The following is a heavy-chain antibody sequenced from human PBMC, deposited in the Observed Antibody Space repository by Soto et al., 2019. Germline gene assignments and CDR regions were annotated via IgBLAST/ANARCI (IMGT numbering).Heavy chain of an antibody. J-gene: IGHJ4*02. CDR2: ISSSSSYI. CDR3: ARDQIGDDYGDYGNYLNGGDSDY. D-gene: IGHD4-17*01. CDR1: GFTFSSYS. Sequence: GGSLRLSCAASGFTFSSYSMNWVRQAPGKGLEWVSSISSSSSYIYYADSVKGRFTISRDNAKNSLYLQMNSLRAEDTAVYYCARDQIGDDYGDYGNYLNGGDSDYWGQGTLVTVSS. V-gene: IGHV3-21*01.